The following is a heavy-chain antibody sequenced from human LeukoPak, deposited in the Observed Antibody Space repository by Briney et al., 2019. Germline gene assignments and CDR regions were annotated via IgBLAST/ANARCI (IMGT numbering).Heavy chain of an antibody. CDR1: GFTFSSYS. D-gene: IGHD1-26*01. Sequence: GGSLRLSCAASGFTFSSYSMNWVRQAPGKGLEWVSSISSSSSYIYYADSVKGRFTISRDNAKNSLYLQMNSLRAEDTALYYCAKDSGSYYDAFDIWGQGTMVTVSS. V-gene: IGHV3-21*04. CDR3: AKDSGSYYDAFDI. CDR2: ISSSSSYI. J-gene: IGHJ3*02.